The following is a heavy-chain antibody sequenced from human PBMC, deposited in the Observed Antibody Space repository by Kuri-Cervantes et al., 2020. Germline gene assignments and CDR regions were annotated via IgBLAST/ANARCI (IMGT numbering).Heavy chain of an antibody. CDR3: ARGGYSTGLTGDLFDH. CDR2: ISSSDSTI. D-gene: IGHD6-19*01. Sequence: GGSLRLSCAASGFSFSDYYMSWIRQAPGKGLGWVSYISSSDSTISYADSVKGRFTISRDNAKNTLYLQMHSLRVEDTAVYFCARGGYSTGLTGDLFDHWGQGTLVTVSS. J-gene: IGHJ4*02. CDR1: GFSFSDYY. V-gene: IGHV3-11*04.